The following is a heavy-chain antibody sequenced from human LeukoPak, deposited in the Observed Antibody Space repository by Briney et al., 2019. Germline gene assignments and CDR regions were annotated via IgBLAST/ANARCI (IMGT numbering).Heavy chain of an antibody. V-gene: IGHV3-30*02. J-gene: IGHJ3*02. D-gene: IGHD1-26*01. CDR2: IWYDGSLK. CDR1: GFTFSNYG. Sequence: GGSLRLSCAASGFTFSNYGMHWVRQAPGKGLEWVAVIWYDGSLKYYADSVKGRFTISRDNSKNMLYLQMNSLRAEDTALYYCAKDMTRSWELDAFDIWGQGTMVTVSS. CDR3: AKDMTRSWELDAFDI.